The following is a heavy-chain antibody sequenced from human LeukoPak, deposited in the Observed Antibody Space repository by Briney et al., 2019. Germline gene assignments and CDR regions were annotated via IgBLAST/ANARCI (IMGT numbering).Heavy chain of an antibody. J-gene: IGHJ5*02. V-gene: IGHV3-7*05. CDR1: GFTLSGYW. CDR3: VRGYGGYEHNWFDP. Sequence: QTGGSLRLSCAASGFTLSGYWMSWVRPAPGKGLEWVANIKYDGGEKYYVGSVKGRFTISRDNAKDSVYLQMNSLTVEDTAVYYCVRGYGGYEHNWFDPWGQGTLVTVSS. CDR2: IKYDGGEK. D-gene: IGHD5-12*01.